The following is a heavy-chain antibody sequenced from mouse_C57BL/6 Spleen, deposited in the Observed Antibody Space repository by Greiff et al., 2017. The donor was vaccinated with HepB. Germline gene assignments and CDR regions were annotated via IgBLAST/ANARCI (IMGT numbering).Heavy chain of an antibody. D-gene: IGHD1-1*01. CDR2: IDPSDSYT. CDR3: ARKDIYYYGSSYLFDY. Sequence: QVQLQQPGAELVMPGASVKLSCKASGYTFTSYWMHWVKQRPGQGLEWIGEIDPSDSYTNYNQKFKGKSTLTVDKSSSTAYMQLSSLTSEDSAVYYCARKDIYYYGSSYLFDYWGQGTTLTVSS. J-gene: IGHJ2*01. V-gene: IGHV1-69*01. CDR1: GYTFTSYW.